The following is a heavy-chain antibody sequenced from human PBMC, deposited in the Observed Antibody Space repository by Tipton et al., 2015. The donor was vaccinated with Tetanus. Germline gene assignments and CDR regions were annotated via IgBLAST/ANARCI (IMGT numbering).Heavy chain of an antibody. V-gene: IGHV4-59*01. CDR1: GDSISSYY. Sequence: GLVKPSETLSLTCTVSGDSISSYYWNWIRQSPVKGLEWIGYINSGSTHYNPSLKSRVTISVDTSKNQFSLKLTSVTTADTAVYFCARDELFFSGGEDHAALDIWGQGTLVTVSS. D-gene: IGHD3-10*01. J-gene: IGHJ3*02. CDR2: INSGST. CDR3: ARDELFFSGGEDHAALDI.